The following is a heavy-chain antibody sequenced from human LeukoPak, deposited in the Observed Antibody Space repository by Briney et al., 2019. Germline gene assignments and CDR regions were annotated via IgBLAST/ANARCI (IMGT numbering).Heavy chain of an antibody. CDR3: ARSEAGTLDH. CDR2: INHSGST. CDR1: GGSFSGYY. Sequence: PSETLSLTCAVYGGSFSGYYWSWIRQPPGKGLEWIGEINHSGSTNYNPSLKSRVTISVDTSKNQFSLHLNSVTPEDTAVYYCARSEAGTLDHWGQGTLVTVSS. V-gene: IGHV4-34*01. J-gene: IGHJ4*02. D-gene: IGHD6-13*01.